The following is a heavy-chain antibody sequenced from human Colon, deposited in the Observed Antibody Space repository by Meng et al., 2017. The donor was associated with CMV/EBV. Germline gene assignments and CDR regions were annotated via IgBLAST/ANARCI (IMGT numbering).Heavy chain of an antibody. V-gene: IGHV3-30-3*02. CDR3: AKSAPGKGFDP. J-gene: IGHJ5*02. Sequence: CAASGFAFSTYAMHWLRQAPGKGLEWVAFISFEGSNQYYADSVEGRFTISRDNSKSTVFLQMNSLRAEDTAVYYCAKSAPGKGFDPWGQGTLVTVSS. CDR2: ISFEGSNQ. CDR1: GFAFSTYA. D-gene: IGHD4-23*01.